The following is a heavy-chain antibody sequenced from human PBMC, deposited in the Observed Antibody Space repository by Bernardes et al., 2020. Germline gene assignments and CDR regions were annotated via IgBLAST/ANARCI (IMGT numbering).Heavy chain of an antibody. J-gene: IGHJ4*02. V-gene: IGHV1-18*04. CDR1: GDIFPTDI. D-gene: IGHD2-2*01. CDR3: VWTRTRGICSSTSCLDY. CDR2: IIARDGHT. Sequence: ASVKVSCKASGDIFPTDIMTWVRQAPGHGLDWMGWIIARDGHTNYGKKFQDRLSLTRDTSTNTASMDLRGLRSDDTATYYCVWTRTRGICSSTSCLDYWGQGPLVTVSS.